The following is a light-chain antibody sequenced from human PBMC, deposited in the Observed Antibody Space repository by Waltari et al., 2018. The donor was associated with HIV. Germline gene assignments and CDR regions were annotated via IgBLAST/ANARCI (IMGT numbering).Light chain of an antibody. V-gene: IGLV7-46*01. Sequence: QPVVTQEPSLTVSPGETVILTCASSTGVVTRGHCPYWFQVRPGHAPKTLIFDSNNRSSWTPARFAGSFVGGKAALTLTGAQPEDEADYYWLLTYGEDVVFGGGTKLTVL. CDR2: DSN. CDR1: TGVVTRGHC. CDR3: LLTYGEDVV. J-gene: IGLJ2*01.